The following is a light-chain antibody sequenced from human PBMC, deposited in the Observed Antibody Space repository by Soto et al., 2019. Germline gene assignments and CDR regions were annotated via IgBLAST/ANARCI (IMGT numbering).Light chain of an antibody. CDR3: LQDHSYPRT. Sequence: DIQLTQAPSFLSASAGDRVSITCRASQAISSYLAWYQQKPGRAPKLLIYAASTLQSGVPSRFSGSGSGTEFTLTITSLQPEDFAIYYCLQDHSYPRTFGGGTKVDI. CDR1: QAISSY. V-gene: IGKV1-9*01. J-gene: IGKJ4*01. CDR2: AAS.